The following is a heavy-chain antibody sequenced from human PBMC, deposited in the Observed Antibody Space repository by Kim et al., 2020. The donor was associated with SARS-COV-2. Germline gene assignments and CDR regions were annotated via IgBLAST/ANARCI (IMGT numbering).Heavy chain of an antibody. CDR1: GGTFSSYA. CDR2: IIPIFGTA. J-gene: IGHJ6*02. V-gene: IGHV1-69*13. D-gene: IGHD3-16*01. Sequence: SVKVSCKASGGTFSSYAISWVRQAPGQGLEWMGGIIPIFGTANYAQKFQGRVTITADESTSTAYMELSSLRSEDTAVYYCARRGNYENAVYYYGMDVWGQGTTVTVSS. CDR3: ARRGNYENAVYYYGMDV.